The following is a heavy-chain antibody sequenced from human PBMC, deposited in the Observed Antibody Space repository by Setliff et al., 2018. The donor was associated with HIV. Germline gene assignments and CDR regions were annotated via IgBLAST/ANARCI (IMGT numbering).Heavy chain of an antibody. V-gene: IGHV1-8*02. J-gene: IGHJ3*02. Sequence: ASVKVSCKPSGYTFTTSGISWVRQATGQGPEWIGLMNTNSGNTGYAQKFQVRVTMTRNTSISTAYMELSSLRSEDTAVYYCARGQSQGYAYSGSYGAFDIWGQGTMVTVSS. CDR3: ARGQSQGYAYSGSYGAFDI. CDR2: MNTNSGNT. D-gene: IGHD1-26*01. CDR1: GYTFTTSG.